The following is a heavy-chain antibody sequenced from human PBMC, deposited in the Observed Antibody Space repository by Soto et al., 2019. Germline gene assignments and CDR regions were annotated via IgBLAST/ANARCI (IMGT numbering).Heavy chain of an antibody. CDR3: ARGGSLNWYFDL. CDR2: INSDGSST. Sequence: EVQLVESGGGLVQPGGSLRLSCAASGFTFSSYWMHWVRQAPGKGLVWVSRINSDGSSTNYADSVKGRFTISRDNAKNTLYLQMNRRRAEDTAVYYCARGGSLNWYFDLWGRGTLVTVSS. D-gene: IGHD1-26*01. V-gene: IGHV3-74*01. CDR1: GFTFSSYW. J-gene: IGHJ2*01.